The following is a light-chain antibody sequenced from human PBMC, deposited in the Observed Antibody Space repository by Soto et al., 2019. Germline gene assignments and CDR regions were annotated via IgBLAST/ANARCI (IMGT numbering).Light chain of an antibody. CDR3: QQYNNWPRAT. J-gene: IGKJ4*01. CDR1: QSISSN. CDR2: RTS. Sequence: EIVMTQSPATLSVSPGEKATLSCRASQSISSNLAWYQQKPGQAPRLLMFRTSSRATGFPARFSGSGSGTAFNLTISSLQSADFGVYYCQQYNNWPRATFGGGTKVDIK. V-gene: IGKV3-15*01.